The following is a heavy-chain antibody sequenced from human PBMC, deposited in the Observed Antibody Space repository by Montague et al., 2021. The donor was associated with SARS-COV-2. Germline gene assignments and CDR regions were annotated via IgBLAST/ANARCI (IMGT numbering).Heavy chain of an antibody. CDR1: GFTFSSYE. D-gene: IGHD6-13*01. V-gene: IGHV3-48*03. CDR2: ISSSGSTI. Sequence: SLRLSCAASGFTFSSYEMNWVRQAPGKGLEWVSYISSSGSTIYYADSVKGRFTISRDNAKNSLYLQMNSLRAEDTAVYYCARDSSSFPLPGSARFDPWGQGTLVTVSS. CDR3: ARDSSSFPLPGSARFDP. J-gene: IGHJ5*02.